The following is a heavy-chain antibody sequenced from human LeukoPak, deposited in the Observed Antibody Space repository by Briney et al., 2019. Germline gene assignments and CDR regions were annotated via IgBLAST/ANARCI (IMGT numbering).Heavy chain of an antibody. CDR3: ARAPYGDYGFDY. CDR1: GFTFSSYS. D-gene: IGHD4-17*01. Sequence: GGSLRLSCAASGFTFSSYSMNWVRQAPGKGLEWVSVIYSGGSTYYADSVKGRFTISRDNSKNTLYLQMNSLRAEDTAVYYCARAPYGDYGFDYWGQGTLVTVSS. CDR2: IYSGGST. V-gene: IGHV3-53*01. J-gene: IGHJ4*02.